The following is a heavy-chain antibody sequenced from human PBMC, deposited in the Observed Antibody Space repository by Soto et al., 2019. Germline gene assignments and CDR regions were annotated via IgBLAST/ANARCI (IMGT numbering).Heavy chain of an antibody. CDR3: ATDRYNWNYFDY. Sequence: EVQLLESGGGLVQPGGSLRLSCAASGFTFSSYAMSWVRQAPGKGLEWVSAISGSGGSTYYADSVKGRFTISRDNSKNTLYLQMNSLRAEDTAVYYCATDRYNWNYFDYWGQGTLVTVSS. CDR2: ISGSGGST. V-gene: IGHV3-23*01. D-gene: IGHD1-20*01. J-gene: IGHJ4*02. CDR1: GFTFSSYA.